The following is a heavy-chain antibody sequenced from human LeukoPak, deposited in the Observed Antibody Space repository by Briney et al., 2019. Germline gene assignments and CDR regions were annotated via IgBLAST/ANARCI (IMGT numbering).Heavy chain of an antibody. CDR2: ISWNSGSI. J-gene: IGHJ4*02. V-gene: IGHV3-9*01. CDR3: ATSSGYYNNYDY. Sequence: HPGGSLRLSCAASGFTFSSYAMHWVRQAPGKGLEWVSGISWNSGSIGYADSVKGRFTISRDNAKNSLYLQMNSLRAEDTALYYCATSSGYYNNYDYWGQGTLVTVSS. CDR1: GFTFSSYA. D-gene: IGHD3-22*01.